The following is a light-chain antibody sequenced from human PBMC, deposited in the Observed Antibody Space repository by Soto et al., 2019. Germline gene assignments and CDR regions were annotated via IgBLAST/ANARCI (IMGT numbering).Light chain of an antibody. CDR2: DAS. V-gene: IGKV3-11*01. CDR1: QSISSY. J-gene: IGKJ5*01. Sequence: ETVLTQSPATLSLSPRERATLSCRASQSISSYLAWYQQKPGQAPRLLIYDASNRATGIPARFSGSASGTDFTLTISSLEPQDFAVYSCQQRSNWPTITFGQGTRLEI. CDR3: QQRSNWPTIT.